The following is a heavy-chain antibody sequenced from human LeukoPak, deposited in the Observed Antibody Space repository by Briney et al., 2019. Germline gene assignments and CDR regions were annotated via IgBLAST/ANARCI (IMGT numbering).Heavy chain of an antibody. CDR3: AKGTATRPQTYYYGMDV. Sequence: GGSLRLSCAASGFTFSSCGMHWVRQAPGKGLEWVAVISYDGSNKYYADSVKGRFTISRDNSKNTLYLQMNSLRAEDTAVYYCAKGTATRPQTYYYGMDVWGQGTTVTVSS. CDR1: GFTFSSCG. CDR2: ISYDGSNK. V-gene: IGHV3-30*18. D-gene: IGHD5-18*01. J-gene: IGHJ6*02.